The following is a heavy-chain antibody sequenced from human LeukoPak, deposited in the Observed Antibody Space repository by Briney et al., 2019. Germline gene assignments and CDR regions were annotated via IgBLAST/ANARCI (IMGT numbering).Heavy chain of an antibody. V-gene: IGHV3-48*02. D-gene: IGHD3-22*01. CDR3: ARVFYDSSGYRPCDY. CDR1: GFTFSSYS. Sequence: PGGSLRLSCAASGFTFSSYSMNWVRQAPGKGLEWVSYISSSSSTIYYADPVKGRFTISRDNAKNSLYLQMNSLRDEDTAVYYCARVFYDSSGYRPCDYWGQGTLVTVSS. CDR2: ISSSSSTI. J-gene: IGHJ4*02.